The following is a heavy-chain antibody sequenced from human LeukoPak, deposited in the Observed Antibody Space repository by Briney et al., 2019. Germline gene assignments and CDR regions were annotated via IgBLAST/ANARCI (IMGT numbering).Heavy chain of an antibody. J-gene: IGHJ6*03. Sequence: GGSLRLSCVASGFTFSDYYMSWIRQAPGKGLEWISYITNSGSTTFYADSVKGRFSISRDNANNSLFLQMNSLRAEDTAVYYCTRDVRLRHKYYYMDVWGKGTTVTVPS. CDR3: TRDVRLRHKYYYMDV. CDR2: ITNSGSTT. D-gene: IGHD4-17*01. CDR1: GFTFSDYY. V-gene: IGHV3-11*04.